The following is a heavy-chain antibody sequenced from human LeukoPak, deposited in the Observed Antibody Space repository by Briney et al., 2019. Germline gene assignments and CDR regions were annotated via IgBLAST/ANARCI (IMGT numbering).Heavy chain of an antibody. CDR1: GGSISSYY. J-gene: IGHJ5*02. Sequence: SETLSLTCTVSGGSISSYYWSWIRQPPGKGLEWIAYISDIGSINYNPSLKSRVTISVDTSKNQFSLKLSSVTAADTAVYYCARNALQKPRHYDFWSGYYEPSWFDPWGQGTLVTVSS. D-gene: IGHD3-3*01. V-gene: IGHV4-59*08. CDR2: ISDIGSI. CDR3: ARNALQKPRHYDFWSGYYEPSWFDP.